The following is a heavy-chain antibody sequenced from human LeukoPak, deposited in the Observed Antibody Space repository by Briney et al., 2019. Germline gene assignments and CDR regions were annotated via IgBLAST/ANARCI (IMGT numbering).Heavy chain of an antibody. V-gene: IGHV4-39*01. CDR2: IYYSGST. CDR3: ARTGTHADYGDYDYYYYGMDV. Sequence: PSETLSLTCTVSGGSISSSSYYWGWIRQPPGKGLEWIGSIYYSGSTYYNPSLKSRVTISVDTSKNQFSLKLSSVTAADTAVYYCARTGTHADYGDYDYYYYGMDVWGQGTTVTVSS. CDR1: GGSISSSSYY. J-gene: IGHJ6*02. D-gene: IGHD4-17*01.